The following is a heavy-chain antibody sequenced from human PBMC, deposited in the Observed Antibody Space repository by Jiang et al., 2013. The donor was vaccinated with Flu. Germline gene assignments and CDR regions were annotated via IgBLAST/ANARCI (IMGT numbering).Heavy chain of an antibody. CDR3: VRGRSGSSPGGFDI. CDR1: GFTVSSNY. Sequence: VQLVESGGGLIQPGGSLRLSCAASGFTVSSNYMSWVRQAPGKGLEWVSLIYSGGSTYYADSVKGRFSISRDNSKNMLYLQMNSLRAEDTAVYYCVRGRSGSSPGGFDIWGQGTMVTVSS. V-gene: IGHV3-53*01. J-gene: IGHJ3*02. CDR2: IYSGGST. D-gene: IGHD1-26*01.